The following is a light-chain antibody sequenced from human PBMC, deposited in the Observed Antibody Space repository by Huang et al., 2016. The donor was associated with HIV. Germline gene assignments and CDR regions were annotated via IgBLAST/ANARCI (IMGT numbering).Light chain of an antibody. CDR1: QGIRND. CDR2: AAS. J-gene: IGKJ3*01. CDR3: LQDYNYTFT. V-gene: IGKV1-6*01. Sequence: AIQMTQSPSSLSASVGDRVTITCRASQGIRNDLGWYQQKPGKAPKLLIYAASSLQSGVPSRFSGSGSGTDFTLTINSLQPEDFATYYCLQDYNYTFTFGPGTKVDIK.